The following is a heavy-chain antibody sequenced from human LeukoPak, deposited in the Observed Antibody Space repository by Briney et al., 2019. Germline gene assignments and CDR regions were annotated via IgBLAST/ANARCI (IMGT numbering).Heavy chain of an antibody. Sequence: PGGSLRLSCAASGSTFSSYDMNWVRQAPGKGLEWVSYISSGSGSTLYYADSVKGRFTFSRDNAKNSLYLQMNSLRAEDTAVYYCVRCYGNWYFDLWGRGTLVTVSS. J-gene: IGHJ2*01. CDR3: VRCYGNWYFDL. CDR1: GSTFSSYD. D-gene: IGHD4-17*01. V-gene: IGHV3-48*03. CDR2: ISSGSGSTL.